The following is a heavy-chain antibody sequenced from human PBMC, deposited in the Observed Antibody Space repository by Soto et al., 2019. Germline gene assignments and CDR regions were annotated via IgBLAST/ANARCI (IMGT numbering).Heavy chain of an antibody. CDR3: AKGRGYCMSTSCYVGSDY. D-gene: IGHD2-2*01. J-gene: IGHJ4*02. CDR1: GFTFSSYA. CDR2: ISGSGGST. V-gene: IGHV3-23*01. Sequence: PGGSLRLSCAASGFTFSSYAMSWVRQAPGKGLEWVSAISGSGGSTYYADSVKGRFTISRDNSKNTLYLQMNSLRAEDTAVYYCAKGRGYCMSTSCYVGSDYWGQGTLVTVSS.